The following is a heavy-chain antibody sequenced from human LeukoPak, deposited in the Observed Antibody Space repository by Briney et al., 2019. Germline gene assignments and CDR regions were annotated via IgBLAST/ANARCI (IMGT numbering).Heavy chain of an antibody. CDR2: ISGSGGST. CDR1: GFTFRSYA. CDR3: AKLPLELLFFDY. D-gene: IGHD1-7*01. Sequence: GGSLRLSCAASGFTFRSYAMSWVRQAPGKGLEWVSAISGSGGSTYYADSVKGRFTISRDNSKNTLYLQMNSLRAEDTAVYYCAKLPLELLFFDYWGQGTLVTVSS. V-gene: IGHV3-23*01. J-gene: IGHJ4*02.